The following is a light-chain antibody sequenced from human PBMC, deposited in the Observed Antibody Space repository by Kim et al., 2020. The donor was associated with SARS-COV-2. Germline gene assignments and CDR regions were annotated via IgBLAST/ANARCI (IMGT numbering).Light chain of an antibody. CDR3: QQSYSTSIT. Sequence: ASVGDRVTITCRASQSISSYLNWYQQKPGKAPKLLIYAASSLQSGVPSRFSGSGSGTDFTLTISSLQPEDFATYYCQQSYSTSITFGQGTRLEIK. J-gene: IGKJ5*01. V-gene: IGKV1-39*01. CDR1: QSISSY. CDR2: AAS.